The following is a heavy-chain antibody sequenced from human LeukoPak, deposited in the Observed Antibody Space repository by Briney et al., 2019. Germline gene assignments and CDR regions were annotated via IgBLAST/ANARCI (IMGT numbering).Heavy chain of an antibody. CDR3: ASLQGGYCSSTSCPEIDY. J-gene: IGHJ4*02. Sequence: AASVTVSCKASGGTFSSYAISWVRQAPGQGLEWMGGIIPIFGTANYAQKFQGRVTITADKSTSTAYMELSSLRSEDTAVYYCASLQGGYCSSTSCPEIDYWGQGPLVSVSS. CDR1: GGTFSSYA. V-gene: IGHV1-69*06. CDR2: IIPIFGTA. D-gene: IGHD2-2*01.